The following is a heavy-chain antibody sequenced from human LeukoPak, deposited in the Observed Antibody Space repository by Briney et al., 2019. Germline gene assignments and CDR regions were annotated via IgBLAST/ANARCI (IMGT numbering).Heavy chain of an antibody. CDR2: IYHSGST. CDR3: ARTNELIDPGVGWFDP. Sequence: PSETLSFTCTVSGGSISSGAYYWSWIRQPPGKGLEWIGYIYHSGSTYYNPSLKSRVSISVDRSKNHFSLKLTSVTAADTAVYYCARTNELIDPGVGWFDPWGQGTLVTVSS. V-gene: IGHV4-30-2*01. CDR1: GGSISSGAYY. J-gene: IGHJ5*02. D-gene: IGHD1-1*01.